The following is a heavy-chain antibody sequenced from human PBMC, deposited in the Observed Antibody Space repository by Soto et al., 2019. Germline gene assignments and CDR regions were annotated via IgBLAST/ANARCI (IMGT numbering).Heavy chain of an antibody. J-gene: IGHJ6*02. Sequence: GGSLRLSCAASGFTFSGSAMHWVRQASGKGLEWVGRIRSKANSYATAYAASVKGRFTISRDDSKNTAYLQMNSLKTEDTAVYYCTRHLGGVYDFWSGYPPYYYYGMDVWGQGTTVTVSS. V-gene: IGHV3-73*01. CDR3: TRHLGGVYDFWSGYPPYYYYGMDV. CDR1: GFTFSGSA. CDR2: IRSKANSYAT. D-gene: IGHD3-3*01.